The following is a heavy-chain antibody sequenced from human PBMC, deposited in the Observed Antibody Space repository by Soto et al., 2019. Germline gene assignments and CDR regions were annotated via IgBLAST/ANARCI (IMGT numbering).Heavy chain of an antibody. CDR2: ISGSGGIT. CDR1: GFTFSSYA. CDR3: AKDRYNDILTGYDYHHYAMDV. V-gene: IGHV3-23*01. D-gene: IGHD3-9*01. Sequence: DVQLLESGGGLIQPGGSLRVSCAASGFTFSSYAMNWVRQAPGKGLEWVSVISGSGGITYYADSVKGRFTISRDNSKNTLYLQMNSLRAEVTAVYFCAKDRYNDILTGYDYHHYAMDVWGQGTTVTVSS. J-gene: IGHJ6*02.